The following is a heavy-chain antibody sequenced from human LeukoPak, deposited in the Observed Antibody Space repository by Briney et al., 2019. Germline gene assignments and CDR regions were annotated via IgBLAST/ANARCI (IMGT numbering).Heavy chain of an antibody. CDR1: GFTFSSYW. CDR3: ARNGKWFGGGQRFDP. Sequence: GGSLRLSCAASGFTFSSYWMSWVRQAPGKALEWVTNIKQDGSEKYYVDSVKGRFTISRDNAKKSLYLQMNSLRAEDTAVYYCARNGKWFGGGQRFDPWGQGTLVTVSS. J-gene: IGHJ5*02. D-gene: IGHD3-10*01. V-gene: IGHV3-7*01. CDR2: IKQDGSEK.